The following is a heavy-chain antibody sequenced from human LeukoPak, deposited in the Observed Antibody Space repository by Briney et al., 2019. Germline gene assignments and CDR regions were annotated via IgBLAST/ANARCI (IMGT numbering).Heavy chain of an antibody. D-gene: IGHD1-26*01. CDR2: IYYSGST. J-gene: IGHJ4*02. CDR1: GGSISSSSYH. V-gene: IGHV4-39*07. CDR3: ARNRVVGAPNFDY. Sequence: PSETLSLTCTVSGGSISSSSYHWGWIRQPPGKGLEWIGSIYYSGSTYYNPSLKSRVTISLDTSKNQFSLRLTSVTAADTAVYYCARNRVVGAPNFDYWGQGTLVTVFS.